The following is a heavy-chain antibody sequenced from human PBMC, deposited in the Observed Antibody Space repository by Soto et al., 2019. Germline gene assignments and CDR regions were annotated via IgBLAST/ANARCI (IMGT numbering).Heavy chain of an antibody. Sequence: QVQLQESGPGLVKPSETLSLTCTVSGGSISSYYWSWIRQPPGKGLEWIGYIYYSGSTNYNPSLKSRDDITVDTSKHQASLKLSSVTAADTAVYYCARGRLHCSSTSCYEDYYYYGMDVWGQGTTVTVSS. CDR2: IYYSGST. V-gene: IGHV4-59*01. J-gene: IGHJ6*02. D-gene: IGHD2-2*01. CDR1: GGSISSYY. CDR3: ARGRLHCSSTSCYEDYYYYGMDV.